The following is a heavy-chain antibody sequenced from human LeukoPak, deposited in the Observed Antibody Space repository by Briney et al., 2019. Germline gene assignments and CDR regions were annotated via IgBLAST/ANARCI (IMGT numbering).Heavy chain of an antibody. CDR2: MNPTSGNT. CDR3: ARIGITRYYYGSGIAYYFDY. Sequence: ASVKVSCKASGYTFTSYDINWVRQATGQGLEWMGWMNPTSGNTGYAQKFQGRVTMTRNTSISTAYMELSSLRSEDTAVYYCARIGITRYYYGSGIAYYFDYWGQGTLVTVSS. V-gene: IGHV1-8*01. J-gene: IGHJ4*02. D-gene: IGHD3-10*01. CDR1: GYTFTSYD.